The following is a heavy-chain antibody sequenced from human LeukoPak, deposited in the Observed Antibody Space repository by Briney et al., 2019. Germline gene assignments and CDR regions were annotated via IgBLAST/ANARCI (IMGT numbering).Heavy chain of an antibody. CDR2: ISGSGGST. D-gene: IGHD6-6*01. Sequence: GGSLRLSCAASGFTFSSCAMSWVRQAPGKGLEWVSAISGSGGSTYYADSVKGRFTISRDNSKNTLYLQMNSLRAEDTAVYYCANIYSSSSPIYFDYWGQGTLVTVSS. V-gene: IGHV3-23*01. CDR1: GFTFSSCA. CDR3: ANIYSSSSPIYFDY. J-gene: IGHJ4*02.